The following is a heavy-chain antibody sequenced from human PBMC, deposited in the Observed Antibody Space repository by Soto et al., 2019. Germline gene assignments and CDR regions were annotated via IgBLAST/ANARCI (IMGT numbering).Heavy chain of an antibody. Sequence: QVQLQESGPGLVKPSQTLSLTCTVSGGSISSGDYYWSWIRQSPGKGLEWIGHIYDRGSTYSNPPLHSSVFILVDTSKNQLSLNLNSVTAADTAVYYCARGLSGDKVDYWGRGTLVTVSS. J-gene: IGHJ4*02. CDR3: ARGLSGDKVDY. V-gene: IGHV4-30-4*01. CDR2: IYDRGST. CDR1: GGSISSGDYY. D-gene: IGHD7-27*01.